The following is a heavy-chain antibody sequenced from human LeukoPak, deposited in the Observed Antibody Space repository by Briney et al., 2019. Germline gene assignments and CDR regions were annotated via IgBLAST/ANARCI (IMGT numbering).Heavy chain of an antibody. CDR2: ISWDGGST. J-gene: IGHJ4*02. Sequence: PGGSLRLSCAASGFTFDDYTMHWVRQAPGKGLEWVSLISWDGGSTYYADSVKGRFTISRDNSKNSLYLQMNSLRTEDTALYYCAKDYHYDSSGYRYCFDYWGQGTLVTVSS. CDR3: AKDYHYDSSGYRYCFDY. CDR1: GFTFDDYT. D-gene: IGHD3-22*01. V-gene: IGHV3-43*01.